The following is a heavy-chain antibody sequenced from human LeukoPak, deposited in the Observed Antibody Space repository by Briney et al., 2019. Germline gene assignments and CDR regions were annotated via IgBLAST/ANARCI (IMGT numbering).Heavy chain of an antibody. Sequence: PSETLSLTCAVYGGSFSGYYWSWVRQPPGKGLEWIGEINHSGSTNYNPSLKSRVTISVDTSKNQFSLKLSSVTAADTAVYYCARTEPLVVVPAEHTDAFDIWGQGTMVTVSS. D-gene: IGHD2-2*01. J-gene: IGHJ3*02. CDR2: INHSGST. V-gene: IGHV4-34*01. CDR3: ARTEPLVVVPAEHTDAFDI. CDR1: GGSFSGYY.